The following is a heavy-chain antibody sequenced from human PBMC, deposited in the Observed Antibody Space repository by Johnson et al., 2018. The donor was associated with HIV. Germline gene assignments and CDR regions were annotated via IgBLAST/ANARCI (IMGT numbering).Heavy chain of an antibody. J-gene: IGHJ3*02. Sequence: VQLVESGGGVVQPGGSLRLSCAASGFTFSSYGMHWVRQAPGKGLEWVAVISYDGSNKYYADSVTGRFTISRENSKNTLYLQMNSLRAEDTAVYYCARESLTTSDAFDMWGQGTMVTVSS. V-gene: IGHV3-33*05. CDR2: ISYDGSNK. CDR3: ARESLTTSDAFDM. CDR1: GFTFSSYG. D-gene: IGHD1-1*01.